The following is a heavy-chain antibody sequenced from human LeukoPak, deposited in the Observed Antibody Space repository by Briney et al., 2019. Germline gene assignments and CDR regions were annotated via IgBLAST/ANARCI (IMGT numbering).Heavy chain of an antibody. J-gene: IGHJ4*02. CDR3: ARSIIGTRSKFDY. CDR1: GGSISTYY. V-gene: IGHV4-59*08. D-gene: IGHD1/OR15-1a*01. CDR2: ISYSGST. Sequence: PSETLSLTCTVSGGSISTYYWSWIRQPPGKGLEWIGYISYSGSTNYNPSLKSRVTISLDTSKNQFALKLSSVTAADTAVHYCARSIIGTRSKFDYWGQGTLVTVSS.